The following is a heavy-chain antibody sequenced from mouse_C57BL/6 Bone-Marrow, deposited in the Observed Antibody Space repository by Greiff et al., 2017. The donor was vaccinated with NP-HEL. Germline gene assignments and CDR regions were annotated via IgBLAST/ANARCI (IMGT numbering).Heavy chain of an antibody. CDR3: ARDAYDYDADFDY. D-gene: IGHD2-4*01. CDR2: ISSGSSTI. V-gene: IGHV5-17*01. CDR1: GFTFSDYG. J-gene: IGHJ2*01. Sequence: EVHLVESGGGLVKPGGSLKLSCAASGFTFSDYGMHWVRQAPEKGLEWVAYISSGSSTIYYADTVKGRFTISRDNAKNTLFMQMTSLRSEDTAMYYCARDAYDYDADFDYWGQGTTLTVSS.